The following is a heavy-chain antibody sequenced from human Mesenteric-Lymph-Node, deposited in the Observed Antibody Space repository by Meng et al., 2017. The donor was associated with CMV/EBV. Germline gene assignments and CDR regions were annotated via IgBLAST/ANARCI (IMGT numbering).Heavy chain of an antibody. D-gene: IGHD1-26*01. J-gene: IGHJ6*02. V-gene: IGHV3-23*01. CDR1: GFTFSNYA. CDR2: ISGSGDNT. Sequence: GESLKISCAASGFTFSNYAMSWVRQAPGKGLELVSHISGSGDNTYSVDSVKGRFTISRDNSKNTLYLQMNSLRAEDTAVYFCAKGPRVYRTYYYYGMDVWGQGTTVTVSS. CDR3: AKGPRVYRTYYYYGMDV.